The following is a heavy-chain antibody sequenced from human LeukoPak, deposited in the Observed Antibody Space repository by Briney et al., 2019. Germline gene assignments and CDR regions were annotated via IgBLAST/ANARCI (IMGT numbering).Heavy chain of an antibody. J-gene: IGHJ6*02. CDR1: GGSISSYS. D-gene: IGHD6-13*01. Sequence: SETLSLTCTVSGGSISSYSWSWTRQPPGKGLEWIGYISYSGRTTYNPSLKSRVTMSVDTSTNQFSLKVTSVTAADTAVYYCARASIAAADHGDYYYYGMDVWGQGTTVTVSS. V-gene: IGHV4-59*01. CDR2: ISYSGRT. CDR3: ARASIAAADHGDYYYYGMDV.